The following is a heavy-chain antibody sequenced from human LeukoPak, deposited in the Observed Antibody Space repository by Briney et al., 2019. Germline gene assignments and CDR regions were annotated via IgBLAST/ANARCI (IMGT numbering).Heavy chain of an antibody. D-gene: IGHD3-10*01. CDR2: ITSDGHVE. V-gene: IGHV3-48*03. Sequence: GGSLRLSCAASGFSFASYGMNWVRQAPGKGLEWVSHITSDGHVETYVDSVRGRFTMSRDNAKDLLFLQMNGLRAEDTAVYYCARDAWYGPFVISLDYWGQGALVTVSS. J-gene: IGHJ4*02. CDR3: ARDAWYGPFVISLDY. CDR1: GFSFASYG.